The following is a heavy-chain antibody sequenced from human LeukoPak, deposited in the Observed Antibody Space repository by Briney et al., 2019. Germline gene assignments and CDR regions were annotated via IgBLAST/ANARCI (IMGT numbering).Heavy chain of an antibody. CDR2: IKQDGSEK. V-gene: IGHV3-7*01. CDR1: GFTFSSYW. J-gene: IGHJ4*02. Sequence: GGSLRLSCAASGFTFSSYWMSWVRQAPGKGLEWVANIKQDGSEKYYVDSVKGRFTISRETAKNSLYLQMNSLRAEDTAVYYCARKYCSSTSCYTGNFDYWGQGTLVTVSS. CDR3: ARKYCSSTSCYTGNFDY. D-gene: IGHD2-2*02.